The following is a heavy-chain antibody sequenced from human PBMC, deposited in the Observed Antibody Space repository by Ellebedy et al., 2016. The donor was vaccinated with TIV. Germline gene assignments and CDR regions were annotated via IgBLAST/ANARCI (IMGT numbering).Heavy chain of an antibody. J-gene: IGHJ3*02. V-gene: IGHV5-51*01. Sequence: GESLKISCKGSGYSFTTYWIGWVRQMPGTGLEWMGMIYPGDSNIRYRPSCQGQVTISADKSISTAYLQWSSLKASDTAMYYCVRHDGYGRAAFDMWGQGTMVTVSS. D-gene: IGHD5-24*01. CDR3: VRHDGYGRAAFDM. CDR2: IYPGDSNI. CDR1: GYSFTTYW.